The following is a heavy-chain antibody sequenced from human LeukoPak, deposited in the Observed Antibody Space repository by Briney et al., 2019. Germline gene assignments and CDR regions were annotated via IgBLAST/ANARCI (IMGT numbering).Heavy chain of an antibody. CDR2: ISGSGGST. D-gene: IGHD2-2*01. Sequence: PGGSLRLSCAASGFTFSSYAMSWVRQAPGKGLEWVSAISGSGGSTYYADSVKGRFTISRDNSKNTLYLQMNSLRAEDTAVYYCAKDFSSIVVVPAAFDHWGQGTLVTVSS. CDR1: GFTFSSYA. CDR3: AKDFSSIVVVPAAFDH. V-gene: IGHV3-23*01. J-gene: IGHJ4*02.